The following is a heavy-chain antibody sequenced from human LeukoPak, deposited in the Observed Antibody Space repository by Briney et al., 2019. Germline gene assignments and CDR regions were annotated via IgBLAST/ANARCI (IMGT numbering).Heavy chain of an antibody. D-gene: IGHD3-16*02. J-gene: IGHJ4*02. CDR1: GGSISTYY. Sequence: PTETLSLTCTVSGGSISTYYWSWIRQSPGKGLEWIGYINYSGSTIYNPSLQSRVTISVDTSKNQFSPKLSSVTAADTALYYCVRGLGRDEDYVWGSYRSPFDYWGQGTLVTVSS. CDR2: INYSGST. V-gene: IGHV4-59*08. CDR3: VRGLGRDEDYVWGSYRSPFDY.